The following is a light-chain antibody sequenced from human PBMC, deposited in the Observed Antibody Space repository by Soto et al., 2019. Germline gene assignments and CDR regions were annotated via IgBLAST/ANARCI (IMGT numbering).Light chain of an antibody. V-gene: IGKV1-5*01. CDR2: DAS. CDR1: QSLGNW. Sequence: DIQMTQSPSTLSASVGDRVTITCRASQSLGNWLAWYQQKPGKAPKLLIYDASTVESGVPSRFSGSGSGTEFTLTISSLEPEDFAVYYCQHRGDWPLAFGQGTKLEIK. CDR3: QHRGDWPLA. J-gene: IGKJ2*01.